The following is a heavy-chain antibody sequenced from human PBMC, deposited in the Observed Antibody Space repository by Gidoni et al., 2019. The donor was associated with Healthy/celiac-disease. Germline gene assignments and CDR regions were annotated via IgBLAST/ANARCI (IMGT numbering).Heavy chain of an antibody. V-gene: IGHV4-4*02. CDR2: IYHSGRT. Sequence: QVQLQESGPGLVKPSGTVSLSCAVSACSISSSNWWSWVRQPPGKGLECIGEIYHSGRTNYNPSLNSRVTISVDKSKNQFSLKLSSVTAADTAVYYCARAPLSGSYYGRDATDYWGQGTLVTVSS. J-gene: IGHJ4*02. CDR1: ACSISSSNW. D-gene: IGHD1-26*01. CDR3: ARAPLSGSYYGRDATDY.